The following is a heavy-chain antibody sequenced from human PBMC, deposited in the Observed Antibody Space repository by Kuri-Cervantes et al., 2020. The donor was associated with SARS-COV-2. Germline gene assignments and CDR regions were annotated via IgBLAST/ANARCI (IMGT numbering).Heavy chain of an antibody. J-gene: IGHJ4*02. CDR1: GFTFSDYY. Sequence: SCAASGFTFSDYYISWIRQAPGKGLEWVSYISSSGSTTYYADSVKGRFTIPRDNSKNTLYLQMNSLRAEDTDVYYCAKDSVVGSGWFFDYWGQGTLVTVSS. CDR2: ISSSGSTT. CDR3: AKDSVVGSGWFFDY. D-gene: IGHD6-19*01. V-gene: IGHV3-11*01.